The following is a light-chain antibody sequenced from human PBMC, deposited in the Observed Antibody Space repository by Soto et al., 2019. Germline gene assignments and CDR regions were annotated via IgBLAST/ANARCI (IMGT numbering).Light chain of an antibody. CDR1: KIGSKS. CDR2: YDS. CDR3: QVWYSSSDLAV. Sequence: SYELTQTPSVSVGPGKTARITCGGNKIGSKSVHWYQQKPGQAPVLVIYYDSDRPSGIPERFSGSNSGNTATLTISRVEAGDEAEYDCQVWYSSSDLAVFGGGTQLTVL. V-gene: IGLV3-21*04. J-gene: IGLJ7*01.